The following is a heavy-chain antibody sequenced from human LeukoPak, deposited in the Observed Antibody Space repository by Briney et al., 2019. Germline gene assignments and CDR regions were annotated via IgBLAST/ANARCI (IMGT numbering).Heavy chain of an antibody. CDR3: ASVVPAADYFDS. CDR1: GGSISSSSYY. V-gene: IGHV4-39*07. Sequence: SETLSLTCTVSGGSISSSSYYWGWIRQPPGKGLEWIGSIYYSGSTYYNPSLKSRVTISVDTSKNQFSLKLSSVTAADTAVYYCASVVPAADYFDSWGQGTLVTVSS. D-gene: IGHD2-2*01. CDR2: IYYSGST. J-gene: IGHJ4*02.